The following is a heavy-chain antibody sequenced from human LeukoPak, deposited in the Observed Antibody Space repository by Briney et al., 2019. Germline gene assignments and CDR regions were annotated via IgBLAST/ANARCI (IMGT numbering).Heavy chain of an antibody. V-gene: IGHV4-34*01. J-gene: IGHJ4*02. Sequence: SETLSLTCAVYGGSFSGYYWSWIRQPPGKGLEWIGEINLSGSTNYNPSLKSRVTISVDTSKNQFSLKLSSVTAVDTAVYYCASLYITMITKWGQGTLVTVSS. CDR2: INLSGST. D-gene: IGHD3-22*01. CDR3: ASLYITMITK. CDR1: GGSFSGYY.